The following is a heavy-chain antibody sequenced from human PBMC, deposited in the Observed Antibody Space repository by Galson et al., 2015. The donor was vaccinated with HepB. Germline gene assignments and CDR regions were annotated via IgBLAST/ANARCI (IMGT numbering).Heavy chain of an antibody. CDR1: GFTFSSYA. J-gene: IGHJ4*02. Sequence: SLRLSCAAAGFTFSSYAMHWVRQAPGTGLEYVSVISSDGGNTYYADSVRGRFTISRDNSKNTLYLRMSRLTPEDTAVYLCVKDSSDFGDYDFDYWGQGTLVTVSS. CDR3: VKDSSDFGDYDFDY. CDR2: ISSDGGNT. V-gene: IGHV3-64D*09. D-gene: IGHD4-17*01.